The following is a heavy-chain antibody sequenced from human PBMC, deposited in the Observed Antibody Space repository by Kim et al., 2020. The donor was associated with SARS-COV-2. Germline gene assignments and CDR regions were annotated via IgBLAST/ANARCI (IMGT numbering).Heavy chain of an antibody. J-gene: IGHJ4*02. CDR1: GYSFTNYW. Sequence: GESLKISCKGSGYSFTNYWIAWVHQMPGKGLECMGIIYPGDSETRYSPSFQGQVTISADKSISTAYLQWSSLRASDTATYYCVRYAGSYLAGFDYWGQGTLVTVSS. D-gene: IGHD3-10*01. CDR2: IYPGDSET. CDR3: VRYAGSYLAGFDY. V-gene: IGHV5-51*07.